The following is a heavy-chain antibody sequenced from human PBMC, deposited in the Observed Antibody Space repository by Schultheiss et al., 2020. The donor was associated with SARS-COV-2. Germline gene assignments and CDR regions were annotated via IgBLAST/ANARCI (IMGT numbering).Heavy chain of an antibody. D-gene: IGHD5-24*01. V-gene: IGHV3-21*04. Sequence: GSLRLSCAASGFTFSSYSMNWVRQAPGKGLEWVSSISSSSSYIYYADSVKGRFTISRDNAKNSLYLQMNSLRAEDTAVYYCAKDQGIGGRWLQYRDYYMDVWGKGTTVTVSS. CDR2: ISSSSSYI. CDR1: GFTFSSYS. J-gene: IGHJ6*03. CDR3: AKDQGIGGRWLQYRDYYMDV.